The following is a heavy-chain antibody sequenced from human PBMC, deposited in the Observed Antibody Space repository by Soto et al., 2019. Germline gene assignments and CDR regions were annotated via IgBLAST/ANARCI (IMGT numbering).Heavy chain of an antibody. CDR3: AKSTGGTANGMGV. V-gene: IGHV3-9*01. D-gene: IGHD2-8*02. CDR1: GFSFDDYA. CDR2: ISWNSGTI. Sequence: EVRVVESGGGLVQPGRSLRLSCAASGFSFDDYAIHWVRQAPGKGLEWVSGISWNSGTIGYADSVKGRFTISRDNAKNSLYLQMNSLRAEDTALYYCAKSTGGTANGMGVWGQGTTVTVSS. J-gene: IGHJ6*02.